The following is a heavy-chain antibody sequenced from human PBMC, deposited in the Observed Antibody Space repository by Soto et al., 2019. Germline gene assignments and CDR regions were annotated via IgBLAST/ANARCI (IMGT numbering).Heavy chain of an antibody. D-gene: IGHD6-19*01. J-gene: IGHJ4*02. CDR2: ISGSGGST. V-gene: IGHV3-23*01. CDR1: GFTFSSYA. CDR3: AKIQLIAVAADY. Sequence: HPGGSLSLSCAASGFTFSSYAMSWVRQAPGKGLEWVSAISGSGGSTYYADSVKGRFTISRDNSKNTLYLQMNSLRAEDTAVYYCAKIQLIAVAADYWGQGTLVTVSS.